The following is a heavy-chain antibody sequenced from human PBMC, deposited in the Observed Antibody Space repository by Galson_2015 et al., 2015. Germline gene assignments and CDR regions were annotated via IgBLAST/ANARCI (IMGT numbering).Heavy chain of an antibody. CDR1: GYSFTSYW. D-gene: IGHD6-19*01. J-gene: IGHJ5*02. CDR2: IYSGDSDT. Sequence: QSGAEVKKPGESLTISCKGSGYSFTSYWIGWVRQMPGKGLEWMGIIYSGDSDTRYSPSFQGQVTISADKSISTAYLQWSSLKASDAAMYYCARGPSSGWYGRWLDPWGQGTLVTVSS. V-gene: IGHV5-51*01. CDR3: ARGPSSGWYGRWLDP.